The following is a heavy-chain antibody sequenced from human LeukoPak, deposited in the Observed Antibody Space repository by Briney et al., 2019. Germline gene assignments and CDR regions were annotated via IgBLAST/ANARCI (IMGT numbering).Heavy chain of an antibody. CDR1: GYTFTGYY. D-gene: IGHD4-11*01. J-gene: IGHJ5*02. Sequence: ASVKVSCKASGYTFTGYYMHWVRQAPGQGLEWMGWISPNSGGTNYAQKFQGRVTMTRDTSISTAYMELSRLRSDDTAVYYCARDRRTTYNWFDPWGQGTLVTVSS. CDR2: ISPNSGGT. CDR3: ARDRRTTYNWFDP. V-gene: IGHV1-2*02.